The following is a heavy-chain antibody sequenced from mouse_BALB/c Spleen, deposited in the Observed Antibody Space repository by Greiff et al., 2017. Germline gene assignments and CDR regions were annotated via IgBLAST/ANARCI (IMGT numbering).Heavy chain of an antibody. V-gene: IGHV5-9-4*01. CDR1: GFTFSSYA. Sequence: EVKLQESGGGLVKPGGSLKLSCAASGFTFSSYAMSWVRQSPEKRLEWVAEISSGGSYTYYPDTVTGRFTISRDNAKNTLYLEMSSLRSEDTAMYYCARGGGNYGGFAYWGQGTLVTVSA. CDR3: ARGGGNYGGFAY. J-gene: IGHJ3*01. CDR2: ISSGGSYT. D-gene: IGHD2-1*01.